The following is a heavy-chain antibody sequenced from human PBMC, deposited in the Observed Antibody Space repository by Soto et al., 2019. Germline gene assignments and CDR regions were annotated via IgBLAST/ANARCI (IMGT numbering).Heavy chain of an antibody. CDR2: IYPGDSDT. J-gene: IGHJ3*02. CDR3: ARFLAGAIYAFDI. V-gene: IGHV5-51*01. D-gene: IGHD1-26*01. CDR1: GYSFTSYW. Sequence: GESLKISCKGSGYSFTSYWVGWVRQMPGKGLEWMGIIYPGDSDTRYSPSFQGQVTISADKSISTAYLQWSSLKASDTAMYYCARFLAGAIYAFDIWGQGTMVTVSS.